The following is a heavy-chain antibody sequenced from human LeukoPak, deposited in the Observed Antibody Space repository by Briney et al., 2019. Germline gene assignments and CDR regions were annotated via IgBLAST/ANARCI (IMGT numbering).Heavy chain of an antibody. CDR2: ISSSSSYI. D-gene: IGHD2-15*01. V-gene: IGHV3-21*01. J-gene: IGHJ4*02. Sequence: GGSLRLSCAASGFTFSSYNMNWVRQAPGKGLEWVSSISSSSSYIYYADSVKGRFTISRDNAKNSLYLQMNSLRAEDTAVYYCARARGSGLRSYWGQGTLVTVSS. CDR3: ARARGSGLRSY. CDR1: GFTFSSYN.